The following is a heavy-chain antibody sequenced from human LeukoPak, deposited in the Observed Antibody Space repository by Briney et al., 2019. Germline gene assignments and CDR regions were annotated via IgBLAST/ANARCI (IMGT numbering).Heavy chain of an antibody. Sequence: GGSLRLSCAASGFTFSNAWMNWVRQAPGKGLEWVAVISKDGSDKYYPGSVRGRFTISRDNSKNTIYLQMDSLRAEDTAIYYCARDYWWNYDYWGQGTLVTVSS. V-gene: IGHV3-30-3*01. CDR2: ISKDGSDK. CDR3: ARDYWWNYDY. D-gene: IGHD1-7*01. CDR1: GFTFSNAW. J-gene: IGHJ4*02.